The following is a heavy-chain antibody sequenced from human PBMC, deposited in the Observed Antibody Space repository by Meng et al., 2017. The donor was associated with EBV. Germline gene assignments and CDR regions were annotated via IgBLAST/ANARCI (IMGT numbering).Heavy chain of an antibody. V-gene: IGHV2-5*02. CDR3: AHIIAARPFDY. J-gene: IGHJ4*02. Sequence: QITLKESGPTLGKPTQTLTLTCTFSGFSLSTRGVGVGWSRQPPGKALEWLALIYWDDDKRYSPSLKSRLTITKDTSKNQVVLTMTNMDPVDAATYYCAHIIAARPFDYWGQGTLVTVSS. CDR1: GFSLSTRGVG. D-gene: IGHD6-6*01. CDR2: IYWDDDK.